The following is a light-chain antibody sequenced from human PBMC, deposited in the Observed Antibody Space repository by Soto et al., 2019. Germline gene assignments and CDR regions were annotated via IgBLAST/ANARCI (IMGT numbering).Light chain of an antibody. CDR3: QHYGSSQFT. V-gene: IGKV3-20*01. Sequence: EIVLTQSPGTLSLSPGERATLSCRASQSVTTSYLAWYQQKPGQAPRLLIYRASSRATGIPGRFSGSGSGTDFTLTISRLEPEDCAVYYCQHYGSSQFTFGPGTKVDIK. J-gene: IGKJ3*01. CDR2: RAS. CDR1: QSVTTSY.